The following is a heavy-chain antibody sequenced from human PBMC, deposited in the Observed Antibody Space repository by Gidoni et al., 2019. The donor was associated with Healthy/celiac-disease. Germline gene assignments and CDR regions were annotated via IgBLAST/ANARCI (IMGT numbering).Heavy chain of an antibody. J-gene: IGHJ6*02. CDR2: ISAYNGNT. V-gene: IGHV1-18*01. D-gene: IGHD1-26*01. CDR3: ASDWSHHSGGMDV. Sequence: QVQLVQSGAEGKKPGASVKVSCKAYGYTFTSYGISWVRQAPGQGLEWMGWISAYNGNTNYAQQRQGRVTMTTDTSTSTAYMELMSLRSDDTAVYYCASDWSHHSGGMDVWGQGTTVTVSS. CDR1: GYTFTSYG.